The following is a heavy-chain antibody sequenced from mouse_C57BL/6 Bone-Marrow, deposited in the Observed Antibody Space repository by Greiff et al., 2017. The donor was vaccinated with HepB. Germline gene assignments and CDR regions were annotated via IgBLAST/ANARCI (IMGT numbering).Heavy chain of an antibody. D-gene: IGHD3-2*02. J-gene: IGHJ2*01. Sequence: QVQLKESGPGLVQPSQSLSITCTVSGFSLTSYGVHWVRQSPGKGLEWLGVIWSGGSTDYNAAFISRLSISKDNSKSQVFFKMNSLQADDTAIYYCARNGDSSPYGPEGYWGQGTTLTVSS. V-gene: IGHV2-2*01. CDR2: IWSGGST. CDR1: GFSLTSYG. CDR3: ARNGDSSPYGPEGY.